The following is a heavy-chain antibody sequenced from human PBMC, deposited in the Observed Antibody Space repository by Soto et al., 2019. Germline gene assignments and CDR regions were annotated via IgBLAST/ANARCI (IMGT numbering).Heavy chain of an antibody. V-gene: IGHV1-18*01. CDR1: GYTFTDYG. Sequence: QVQMVQSGGEVKKPGASVKVSCKTSGYTFTDYGISWVRQAPGQGLEWMGWINTYNNKTDSTQKLQTIVTLTTDTATTTAYMELRSLTYDDAAFYYCASGYDVCCYRSYCIDVWGQGTTIIVSS. CDR3: ASGYDVCCYRSYCIDV. D-gene: IGHD3-16*02. J-gene: IGHJ6*02. CDR2: INTYNNKT.